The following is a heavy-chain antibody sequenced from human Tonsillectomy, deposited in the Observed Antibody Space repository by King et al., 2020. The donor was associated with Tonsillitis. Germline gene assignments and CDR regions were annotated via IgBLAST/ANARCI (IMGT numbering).Heavy chain of an antibody. V-gene: IGHV4-34*01. CDR1: GGSFSGYY. CDR2: INHSGST. D-gene: IGHD5-18*01. CDR3: ARLSQTAMVKSYYYYMDV. J-gene: IGHJ6*03. Sequence: VQLQQWGAGLLKPSETLSLTCAVYGGSFSGYYWSWIRQPPGKGLEWIGEINHSGSTNYNPSLNSRVTISVDTSKNQFSLKLCSVTAADTAVYYCARLSQTAMVKSYYYYMDVWGKGTTVTVSS.